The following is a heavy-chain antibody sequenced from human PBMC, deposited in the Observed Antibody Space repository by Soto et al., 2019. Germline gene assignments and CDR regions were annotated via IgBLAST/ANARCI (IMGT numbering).Heavy chain of an antibody. CDR3: ARGRRITGTTPALYYFDY. Sequence: SETLSLTCPVSGGSISSSSYYWGWIRQPPGKGLEWIGSIYYSGSTYYNPSLKSRVTISVDTSKNQFSLKLSSVTAADTAVFYCARGRRITGTTPALYYFDYWGQGTLVTVSS. CDR1: GGSISSSSYY. CDR2: IYYSGST. V-gene: IGHV4-39*01. J-gene: IGHJ4*02. D-gene: IGHD1-20*01.